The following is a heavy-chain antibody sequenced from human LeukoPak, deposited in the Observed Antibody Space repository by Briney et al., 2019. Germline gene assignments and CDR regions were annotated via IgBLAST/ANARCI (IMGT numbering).Heavy chain of an antibody. CDR1: GFTFSNYW. CDR3: ARELRGYNRLRTYYYYMDV. CDR2: IKQDGSEK. D-gene: IGHD5-24*01. Sequence: GGSLRLSCAASGFTFSNYWMSWVRQAPGKGLGWVANIKQDGSEKYFVDSVEGRFTISRDNSKNSLYLQMNSLKTEDTAVYYCARELRGYNRLRTYYYYMDVWGKGTTVTVSS. V-gene: IGHV3-7*03. J-gene: IGHJ6*03.